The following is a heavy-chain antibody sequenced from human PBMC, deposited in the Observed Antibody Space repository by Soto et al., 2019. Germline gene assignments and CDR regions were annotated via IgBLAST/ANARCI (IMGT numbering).Heavy chain of an antibody. V-gene: IGHV3-23*01. CDR1: GFTFSSYA. Sequence: PVGSLRLSGAASGFTFSSYAMSWVRQAPGKGLEWVSAISGSGGSTYYADSVKGRFTISRDNSKNTLYLQMNSLRAEDTAVYYCAKAKGFVVVPAANNWFDPWGQGTLVTVSS. D-gene: IGHD2-2*01. CDR3: AKAKGFVVVPAANNWFDP. J-gene: IGHJ5*02. CDR2: ISGSGGST.